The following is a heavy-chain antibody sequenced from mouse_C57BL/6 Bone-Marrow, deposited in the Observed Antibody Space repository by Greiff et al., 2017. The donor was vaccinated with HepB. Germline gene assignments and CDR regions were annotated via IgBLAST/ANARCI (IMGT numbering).Heavy chain of an antibody. Sequence: EVQLQQSGPGLVKPSQSLSLTCSVTGYSINSGYYWNWIRQFPGNKLEWMGYISYDGSKNYNPSLKKRISITRDTSKNQFFLKLNSVTTEDTATYYCARNYYGSSYWGQGTTLTVSS. J-gene: IGHJ2*01. D-gene: IGHD1-1*01. CDR3: ARNYYGSSY. CDR1: GYSINSGYY. CDR2: ISYDGSK. V-gene: IGHV3-6*01.